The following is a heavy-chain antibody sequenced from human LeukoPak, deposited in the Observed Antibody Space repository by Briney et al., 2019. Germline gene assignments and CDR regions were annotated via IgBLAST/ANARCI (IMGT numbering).Heavy chain of an antibody. V-gene: IGHV1-46*01. D-gene: IGHD3-10*01. Sequence: ASVKVSCKASGYTFTSYYMHWVRQAPGQGLEWMGIINPSGGSTSYAQKFQGRVTMTRDTSTSTVYMELSSLSSEDTAVYYCARPHIRTITMVRDYYYYYGMDVWGQGTTVTVSS. CDR2: INPSGGST. J-gene: IGHJ6*02. CDR1: GYTFTSYY. CDR3: ARPHIRTITMVRDYYYYYGMDV.